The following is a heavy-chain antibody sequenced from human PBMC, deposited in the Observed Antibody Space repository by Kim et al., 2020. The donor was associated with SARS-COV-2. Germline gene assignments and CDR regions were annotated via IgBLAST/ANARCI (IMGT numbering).Heavy chain of an antibody. Sequence: ASVKVSCKASGYTFTSYAMHWVRQAPGQRLEWMGWINAGNGNTKYSQKFQGRVTITRDTSASTAYMELSSLRSEDTAVYYCARDPAMVRGAIDDYWGQGTLVTVSS. V-gene: IGHV1-3*01. CDR3: ARDPAMVRGAIDDY. CDR1: GYTFTSYA. D-gene: IGHD3-10*01. CDR2: INAGNGNT. J-gene: IGHJ4*02.